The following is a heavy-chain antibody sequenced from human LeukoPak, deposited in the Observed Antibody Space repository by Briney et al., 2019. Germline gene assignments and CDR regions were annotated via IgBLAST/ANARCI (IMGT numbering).Heavy chain of an antibody. J-gene: IGHJ5*02. CDR3: AADLLPTDPYNWFDP. D-gene: IGHD2-2*01. CDR2: IVVGSGYT. Sequence: SVKVSCKASGFTFTTSAVHWVRQARGQRLEWIGWIVVGSGYTNFARSFQERVTFTRDMSTGTAYMELSSLRSEDTAVYYCAADLLPTDPYNWFDPWGQGSLVTVSS. V-gene: IGHV1-58*01. CDR1: GFTFTTSA.